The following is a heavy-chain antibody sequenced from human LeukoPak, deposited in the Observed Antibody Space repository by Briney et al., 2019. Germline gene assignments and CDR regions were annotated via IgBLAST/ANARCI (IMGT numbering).Heavy chain of an antibody. D-gene: IGHD6-19*01. Sequence: GGSLRPSCAASGFTFSSYAMSWVRQAPGKGLEWVSAISGSGSTYYADSVKGRFTISRDNSKNTLYLQMNSLRAEDTAVYYCAKDFYIAVAGTTRLDVWGKGTTVTVSS. CDR1: GFTFSSYA. V-gene: IGHV3-23*01. CDR3: AKDFYIAVAGTTRLDV. CDR2: ISGSGST. J-gene: IGHJ6*04.